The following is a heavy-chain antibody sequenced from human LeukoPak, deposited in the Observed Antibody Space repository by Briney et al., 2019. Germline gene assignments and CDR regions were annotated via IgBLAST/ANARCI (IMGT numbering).Heavy chain of an antibody. CDR3: ARNAGNSDVDY. D-gene: IGHD4-23*01. V-gene: IGHV4-34*01. J-gene: IGHJ4*01. CDR1: GGSFSGYY. Sequence: SETLSLTCAVYGGSFSGYYWSWIRQPPGKGLEWIGEINHSGSTNYNPSLKSRVTMSIDTSKNQFSLKLSSVTAADTAVYYCARNAGNSDVDYWGQGTLVTVSS. CDR2: INHSGST.